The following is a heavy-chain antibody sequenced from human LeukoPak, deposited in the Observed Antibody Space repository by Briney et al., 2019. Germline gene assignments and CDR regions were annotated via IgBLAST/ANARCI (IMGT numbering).Heavy chain of an antibody. CDR3: ARDRALEYYGMDV. Sequence: GGSLRLSCAASGFTFSSYAMHWVRQAPGKGLEGVAVISYDGSNKYYADSVKGRFTISRDNSKNTLYLQMNSLRAEDTAVYYCARDRALEYYGMDVRGKGTTVSVSS. CDR2: ISYDGSNK. V-gene: IGHV3-30*04. J-gene: IGHJ6*04. D-gene: IGHD3-3*01. CDR1: GFTFSSYA.